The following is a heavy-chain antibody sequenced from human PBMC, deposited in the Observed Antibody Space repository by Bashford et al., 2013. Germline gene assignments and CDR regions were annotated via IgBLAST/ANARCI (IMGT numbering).Heavy chain of an antibody. V-gene: IGHV5-51*01. J-gene: IGHJ6*02. CDR3: ARSNVAYGMDV. CDR2: IYPGDSDT. Sequence: VRQMPGKGLEWMGIIYPGDSDTRYSPSFQGQVTISADKSISTAYLQWSSLKASDTAMYYCARSNVAYGMDVWGQGTTVTVSS. D-gene: IGHD2-21*01.